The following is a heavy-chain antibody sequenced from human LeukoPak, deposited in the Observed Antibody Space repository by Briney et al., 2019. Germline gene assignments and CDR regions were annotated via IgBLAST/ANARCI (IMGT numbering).Heavy chain of an antibody. CDR3: ARDHVIGAAAAPRESQYYYYYGMDV. D-gene: IGHD6-13*01. Sequence: SETLSLTCTVSGGSLSSYYWSWIRQPPGKGLEWIGYIYYSGSTNYNPSLKSRVTISVDVSKNQFSLKLSSVTAADTAVYYCARDHVIGAAAAPRESQYYYYYGMDVWGQGTTVTVSS. J-gene: IGHJ6*02. CDR1: GGSLSSYY. V-gene: IGHV4-59*01. CDR2: IYYSGST.